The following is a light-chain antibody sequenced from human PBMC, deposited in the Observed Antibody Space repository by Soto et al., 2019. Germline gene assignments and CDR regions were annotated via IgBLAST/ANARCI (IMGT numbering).Light chain of an antibody. CDR2: GAS. CDR1: QSVSNN. Sequence: EILLTQSPATLSVSPGERATLSCRASQSVSNNLAWYLQKPGQAPRLLIQGASTRATGIPGRFTGSGSGTEFTLTISSLQSEDFAVYYCQQYIQWPLTFGGGTKVDIK. CDR3: QQYIQWPLT. V-gene: IGKV3-15*01. J-gene: IGKJ4*01.